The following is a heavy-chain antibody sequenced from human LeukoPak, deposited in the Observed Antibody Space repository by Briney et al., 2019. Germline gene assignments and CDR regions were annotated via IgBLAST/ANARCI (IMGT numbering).Heavy chain of an antibody. Sequence: GGSLRLSCAASEFSVGSNYMTWVRQAPGKGLEWVSLIYSGGSTYYADSVKGRFTISRDNSKNTLYLQMNSLRAEDTAVYYCAKISSTIQLWLIFDYWGQGTLVTVSS. CDR2: IYSGGST. CDR1: EFSVGSNY. J-gene: IGHJ4*02. D-gene: IGHD5-18*01. CDR3: AKISSTIQLWLIFDY. V-gene: IGHV3-66*01.